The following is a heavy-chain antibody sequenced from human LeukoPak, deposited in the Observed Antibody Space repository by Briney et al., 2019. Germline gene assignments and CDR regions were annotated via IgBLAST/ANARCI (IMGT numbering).Heavy chain of an antibody. Sequence: GGSLRLSCSASGFTFTSYAMSWVRQAPGKGLEWVSTFSASGSGTYYADSVKDRFTISRDNSKNTLYLQMNSLRAEDTAVYYCAKVPGLFGELLYYFDYWGQGTLVTVSS. D-gene: IGHD3-10*02. J-gene: IGHJ4*02. CDR2: FSASGSGT. CDR3: AKVPGLFGELLYYFDY. V-gene: IGHV3-23*01. CDR1: GFTFTSYA.